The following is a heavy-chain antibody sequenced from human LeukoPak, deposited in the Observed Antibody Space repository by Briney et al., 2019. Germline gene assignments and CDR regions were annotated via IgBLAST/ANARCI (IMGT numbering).Heavy chain of an antibody. CDR2: ISAYNGNT. J-gene: IGHJ4*02. Sequence: ASVKVSCKASGYTFTSYGISWVRQAPGQGLEWMGWISAYNGNTNYAQKLQGRVTMTTDTSTSTAYMELRSLRSDDTAVYYCARVYCSSTSCSGVGYWGRGTLVTVSS. CDR3: ARVYCSSTSCSGVGY. CDR1: GYTFTSYG. D-gene: IGHD2-2*01. V-gene: IGHV1-18*01.